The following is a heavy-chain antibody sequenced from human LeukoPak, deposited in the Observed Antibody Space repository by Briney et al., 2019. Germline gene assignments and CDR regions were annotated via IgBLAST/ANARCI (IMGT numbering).Heavy chain of an antibody. CDR3: AREGSGYDFDY. J-gene: IGHJ4*02. D-gene: IGHD5-12*01. V-gene: IGHV3-21*01. CDR2: ISSSSSYI. Sequence: GGSLRLSCAASGFTFSSYSMNWVRQAPGKGLEWVSSISSSSSYIFYADSVKGRFTISRDNAKNSLYLQMDSLRAEDTAVYYCAREGSGYDFDYWGQGTLVTVSS. CDR1: GFTFSSYS.